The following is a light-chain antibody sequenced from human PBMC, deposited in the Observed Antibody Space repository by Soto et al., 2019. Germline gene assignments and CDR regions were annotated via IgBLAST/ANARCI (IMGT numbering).Light chain of an antibody. V-gene: IGLV2-14*01. Sequence: QAVVTQPASVSGSPGQSITISCTGTSSDVGGYNYVSWYQQHPGKAPKLMIYDVSNRPSGVSNRFSGSKSGNTASLTISGLQAEDEADYYCISYTSSSTLYVFGTGTKVTVL. CDR1: SSDVGGYNY. J-gene: IGLJ1*01. CDR2: DVS. CDR3: ISYTSSSTLYV.